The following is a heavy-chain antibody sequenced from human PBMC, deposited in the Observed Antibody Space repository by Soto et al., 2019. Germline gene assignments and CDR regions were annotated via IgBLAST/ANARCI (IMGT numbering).Heavy chain of an antibody. Sequence: GSLRLSCAASGFIFTSYIVHWVRQAPGKGLEWVACVSYDGRTYYADSVKGRFTISRDNSKNTLYLQMHSLRAEDTAVYYCVASDSNMDVWGQGTTVTVSS. CDR2: VSYDGRT. J-gene: IGHJ6*02. V-gene: IGHV3-30*07. D-gene: IGHD5-12*01. CDR3: VASDSNMDV. CDR1: GFIFTSYI.